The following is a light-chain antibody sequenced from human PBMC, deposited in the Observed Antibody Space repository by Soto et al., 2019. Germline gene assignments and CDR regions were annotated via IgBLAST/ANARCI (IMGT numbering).Light chain of an antibody. CDR3: QQYNSFRT. CDR2: DAS. Sequence: DIQMTQSPYTLSASAGDRATITCRASQSISTWLAWYQQKPGKAPKLLIYDASSLESGVPSRFSGSGSGTEFTLTISSLQPDDFATYYCQQYNSFRTFGQGTKVEIK. J-gene: IGKJ1*01. CDR1: QSISTW. V-gene: IGKV1-5*01.